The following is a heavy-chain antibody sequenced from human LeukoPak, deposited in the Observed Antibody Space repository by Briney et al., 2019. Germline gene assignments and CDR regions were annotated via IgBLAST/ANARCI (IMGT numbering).Heavy chain of an antibody. CDR3: ARLSGVTFGGVIVNGLDY. D-gene: IGHD3-16*02. Sequence: SVKVSCKASGGTFSSYAISWVRQAPGQGLEWMGGIIPIFGTANYAQKFQGRVTITADKSTSTAYMELSSLRSEDTAVYYCARLSGVTFGGVIVNGLDYWGQGTLVTVSS. CDR2: IIPIFGTA. V-gene: IGHV1-69*06. CDR1: GGTFSSYA. J-gene: IGHJ4*02.